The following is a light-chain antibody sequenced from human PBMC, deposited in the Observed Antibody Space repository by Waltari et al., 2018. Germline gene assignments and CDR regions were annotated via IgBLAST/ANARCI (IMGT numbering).Light chain of an antibody. CDR2: DAS. J-gene: IGKJ4*01. Sequence: AIQLTQSPSSLSASVGDRVTITCRASQGINSALAWYQQKPGKAPKLLIYDASSLESGVPSRFSGSGYGTDFTLTISSLQPEDFAVYYCQQYNDWPLTFGGGTKVEIK. CDR3: QQYNDWPLT. V-gene: IGKV1-13*02. CDR1: QGINSA.